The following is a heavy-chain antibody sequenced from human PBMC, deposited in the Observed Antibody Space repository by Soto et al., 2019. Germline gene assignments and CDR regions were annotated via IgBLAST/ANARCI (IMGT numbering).Heavy chain of an antibody. Sequence: QVQLVQSGAEVKKPGASVKVSCKASGYTCSNYGISWVRQAPGQGLEWLGWISAYSGDTNFAQRFQGRVTMTTDTSTSTAYMELRSLTSDDTALYYCARDVVAITTGGPDYWGQGTLVTVSS. CDR3: ARDVVAITTGGPDY. J-gene: IGHJ4*02. CDR1: GYTCSNYG. CDR2: ISAYSGDT. D-gene: IGHD3-22*01. V-gene: IGHV1-18*01.